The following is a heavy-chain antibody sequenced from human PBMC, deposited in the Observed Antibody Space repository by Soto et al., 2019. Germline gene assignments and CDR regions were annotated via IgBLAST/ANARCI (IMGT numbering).Heavy chain of an antibody. CDR1: GFTFGDYA. CDR2: ISGNGDST. Sequence: EVQLLESGGVLVKPGGSLRLSCAASGFTFGDYAMSWVRQAPGKGLEWVSAISGNGDSTRHADSVKGRFTISRDNSKNTLDLQMNRLRGDDTAVYYCGKERRVSGWCECNYWGQGTLVTVSS. V-gene: IGHV3-23*01. D-gene: IGHD6-19*01. CDR3: GKERRVSGWCECNY. J-gene: IGHJ4*02.